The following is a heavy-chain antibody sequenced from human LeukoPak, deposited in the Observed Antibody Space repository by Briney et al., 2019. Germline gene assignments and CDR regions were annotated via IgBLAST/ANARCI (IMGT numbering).Heavy chain of an antibody. CDR2: ISYDGSNK. D-gene: IGHD1-26*01. CDR3: ATRPRGQLGEPMDY. V-gene: IGHV3-30*03. Sequence: PGRSLRLSCAASGFTFSSYGMHWVRQAPGKGLEWVAVISYDGSNKYYADSVKGRFTISRDNSKNTLYLQMNSLRAEDTAVYYCATRPRGQLGEPMDYWGQGTLVTVSS. J-gene: IGHJ4*02. CDR1: GFTFSSYG.